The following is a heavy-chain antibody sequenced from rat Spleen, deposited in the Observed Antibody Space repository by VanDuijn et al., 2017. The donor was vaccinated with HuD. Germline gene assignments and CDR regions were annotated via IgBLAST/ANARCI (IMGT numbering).Heavy chain of an antibody. CDR2: IQSGGST. V-gene: IGHV2S1*01. CDR1: GFSLTSYH. J-gene: IGHJ3*01. Sequence: QVQLKESGPGLVQPSQTLSLTCTVSGFSLTSYHVSWVRQPPGKGLEWMGRIQSGGSTDYNLALKSRLSISRDTSKSQVFLKMNSLQTEDTATYYCARDTEGLAYWGQGTLVTVSS. CDR3: ARDTEGLAY. D-gene: IGHD1-11*01.